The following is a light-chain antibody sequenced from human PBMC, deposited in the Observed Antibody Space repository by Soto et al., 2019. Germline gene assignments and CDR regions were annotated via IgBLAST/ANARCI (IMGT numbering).Light chain of an antibody. CDR3: SSYTSDKTLVV. CDR1: SSDVGIYNY. J-gene: IGLJ2*01. V-gene: IGLV2-14*01. Sequence: QSALTQPASVSGSPGQSIAISCTGSSSDVGIYNYVSWYQHHSGKAPKLMIYEVSNRPSGVSNRFSGSKSGNTASLTISGLQIEDEADYYCSSYTSDKTLVVFGGGTKLTVL. CDR2: EVS.